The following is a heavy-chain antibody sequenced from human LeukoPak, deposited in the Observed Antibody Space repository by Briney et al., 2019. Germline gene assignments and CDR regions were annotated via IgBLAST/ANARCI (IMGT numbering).Heavy chain of an antibody. CDR3: ARDLGGYNYGYSFDY. J-gene: IGHJ4*02. Sequence: PSETLSLTCTVSGGSISNYYWNWIRQPAGKGLEWIGRIYATGATNYNPSLMSRVTMSVDTSKNQFSLKLFSVTAADTAVYYCARDLGGYNYGYSFDYWGQGTLVTVSS. V-gene: IGHV4-4*07. D-gene: IGHD5-18*01. CDR2: IYATGAT. CDR1: GGSISNYY.